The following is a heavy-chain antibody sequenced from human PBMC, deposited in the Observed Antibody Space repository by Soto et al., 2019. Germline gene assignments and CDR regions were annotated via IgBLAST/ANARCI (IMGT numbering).Heavy chain of an antibody. CDR1: GYTFTSYG. CDR2: ISAYNGNT. D-gene: IGHD3-3*01. V-gene: IGHV1-18*01. Sequence: ASVKVSCKASGYTFTSYGISWVRQAPGQGLEWMGWISAYNGNTNYAQKLQGRVTMTTDTSTSTAYMELRSLRSDDTAVYYCARVYYDFWSGYYHNWFDPWGQGTLVTVSS. CDR3: ARVYYDFWSGYYHNWFDP. J-gene: IGHJ5*02.